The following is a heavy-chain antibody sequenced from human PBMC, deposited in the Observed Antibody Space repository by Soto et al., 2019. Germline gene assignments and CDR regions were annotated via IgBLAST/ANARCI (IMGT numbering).Heavy chain of an antibody. V-gene: IGHV4-39*01. CDR1: GGSISSSSYY. CDR2: IYYSGST. Sequence: SETLSLTCTFSGGSISSSSYYWGRIRQPPGKGLEWIGSIYYSGSTYYNPSLKSRVTISVDTSKNQFSLKLSSVTAADTAVYYCARHVRGYSGYDPSYYMDVWGKGTTVTVSS. D-gene: IGHD5-12*01. J-gene: IGHJ6*03. CDR3: ARHVRGYSGYDPSYYMDV.